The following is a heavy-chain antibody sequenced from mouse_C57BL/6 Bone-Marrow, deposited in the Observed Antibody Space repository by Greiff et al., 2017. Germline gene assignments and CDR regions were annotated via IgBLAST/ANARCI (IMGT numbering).Heavy chain of an antibody. V-gene: IGHV14-4*01. Sequence: EVQLQQSGAELVRPGASVKLSCTASGFNIKDDYMHWVKQRPEQGLEWIGWIDPENGDTEYASKFQGKATITADTSSNPAYLQLSSLTSEDTAVYYCTTSYTPAMDYWGQGTSVTVSS. CDR1: GFNIKDDY. CDR2: IDPENGDT. D-gene: IGHD2-12*01. CDR3: TTSYTPAMDY. J-gene: IGHJ4*01.